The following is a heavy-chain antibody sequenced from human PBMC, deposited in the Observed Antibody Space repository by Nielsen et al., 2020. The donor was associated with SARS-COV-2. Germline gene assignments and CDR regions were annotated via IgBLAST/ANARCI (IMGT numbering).Heavy chain of an antibody. CDR3: TKLQYGGFDM. J-gene: IGHJ3*02. CDR2: MKGKGDGGTT. CDR1: RFTFSTYS. D-gene: IGHD3-16*01. V-gene: IGHV3-15*01. Sequence: GGSLRLSCAASRFTFSTYSMNWVRQAPGKGLEWVGRMKGKGDGGTTDYGAPVKGRFTISRDDSKNMLYVEMNSLKTEDTAVYYCTKLQYGGFDMWGQGTMVTVSS.